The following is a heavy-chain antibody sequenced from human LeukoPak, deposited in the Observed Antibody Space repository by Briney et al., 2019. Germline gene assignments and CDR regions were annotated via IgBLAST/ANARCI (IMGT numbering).Heavy chain of an antibody. J-gene: IGHJ4*02. V-gene: IGHV4-59*04. CDR2: IYHSGST. CDR1: GGSISSYY. D-gene: IGHD6-13*01. Sequence: SETLSLTCTVSGGSISSYYWSWIRQPPGKGLEWIGYIYHSGSTYYNPSLKSRVTISVDRSKNQFSLKLSSVTAADTAVYYCARGILAAVGYFDYWGQGTLVTVSS. CDR3: ARGILAAVGYFDY.